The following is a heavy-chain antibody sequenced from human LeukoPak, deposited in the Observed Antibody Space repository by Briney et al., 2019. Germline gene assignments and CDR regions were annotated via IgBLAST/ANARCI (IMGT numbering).Heavy chain of an antibody. D-gene: IGHD3-22*01. J-gene: IGHJ4*02. Sequence: SGGSLRLSCAASGFTFSSYEMNWVRQAPGKGLEWVSYISSSGSTIYYADSVKGRFTISRDNAKNSLYLQMNSLRAEDTALYYCARRDYYDSSGSFDYWGQGTLVTVSS. CDR2: ISSSGSTI. CDR1: GFTFSSYE. CDR3: ARRDYYDSSGSFDY. V-gene: IGHV3-48*03.